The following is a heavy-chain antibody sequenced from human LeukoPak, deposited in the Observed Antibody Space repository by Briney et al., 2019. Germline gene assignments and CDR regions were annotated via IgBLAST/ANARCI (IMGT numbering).Heavy chain of an antibody. Sequence: ASVKVSCKVSGYTLTELSMHWVRQAPGKGLEWMGGFDPEDGETIYAQKFQGRVTMTEDTSTDTAYMELSSLRSEDTAVYYCTTLGNDYGDYYFDYWGQGTLVTVSS. CDR3: TTLGNDYGDYYFDY. J-gene: IGHJ4*02. V-gene: IGHV1-24*01. CDR1: GYTLTELS. D-gene: IGHD4-17*01. CDR2: FDPEDGET.